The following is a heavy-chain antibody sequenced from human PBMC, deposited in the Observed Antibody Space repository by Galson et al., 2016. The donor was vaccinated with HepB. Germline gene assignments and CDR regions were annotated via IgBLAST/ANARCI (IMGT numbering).Heavy chain of an antibody. CDR3: ARRGDSSGTLHY. D-gene: IGHD4-23*01. Sequence: LSLTCTVSGGSVSSGNHCWSWIRQPPGKGLEWIGYIYNSDSTNYNPSLKSRVSISVDTSKNQFSLKLTSVTAADTAVYYCARRGDSSGTLHYWGQGALVTVSA. CDR1: GGSVSSGNHC. J-gene: IGHJ4*02. V-gene: IGHV4-61*01. CDR2: IYNSDST.